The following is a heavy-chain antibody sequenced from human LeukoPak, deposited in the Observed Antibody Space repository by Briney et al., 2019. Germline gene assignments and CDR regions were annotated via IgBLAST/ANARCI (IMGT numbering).Heavy chain of an antibody. Sequence: SETLSLTCTVSGGSISSGGYYWSWIRQHPGKGLEWIGYIYYSGSTYYNPSLKSRVTISVDTSKNQFSLKLSSVTAADTAVYYCGGEPWFPPPPLYFDYWGQGTLVTVSS. CDR1: GGSISSGGYY. D-gene: IGHD3-10*01. CDR3: GGEPWFPPPPLYFDY. J-gene: IGHJ4*02. CDR2: IYYSGST. V-gene: IGHV4-31*03.